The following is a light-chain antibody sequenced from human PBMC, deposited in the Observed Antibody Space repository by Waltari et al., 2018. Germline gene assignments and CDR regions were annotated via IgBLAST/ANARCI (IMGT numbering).Light chain of an antibody. V-gene: IGKV1-5*03. CDR3: QQYSTHYT. CDR2: KAS. Sequence: IQMTQSPSTLSASVGDRVSITCRTRQSILTWLAWYQQKPGKAPKLLISKASNLKSVVPSRFSGSGSGTEFTFTISSLQPDDFATYYCQQYSTHYTFGQGTKVE. J-gene: IGKJ2*01. CDR1: QSILTW.